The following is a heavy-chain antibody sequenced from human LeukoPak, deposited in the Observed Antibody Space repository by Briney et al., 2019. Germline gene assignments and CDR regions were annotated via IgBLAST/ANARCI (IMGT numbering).Heavy chain of an antibody. V-gene: IGHV4-59*12. CDR1: SGSISSYY. CDR3: ARDSSARYSASWYVVGDFDY. CDR2: IHYSGST. D-gene: IGHD6-13*01. Sequence: SETLSLTCTVSSGSISSYYWSWIRQPPGKGLEWIGYIHYSGSTNYNPSLKSRVTISIDTSKNQFSLKLSSVTAADTAVYYCARDSSARYSASWYVVGDFDYWGQGTLVTVSS. J-gene: IGHJ4*02.